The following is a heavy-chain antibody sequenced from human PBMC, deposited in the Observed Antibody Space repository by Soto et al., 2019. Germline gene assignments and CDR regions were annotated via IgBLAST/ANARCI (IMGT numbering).Heavy chain of an antibody. D-gene: IGHD5-18*01. Sequence: QITLKESGPTLVKPTQPLTLTCTFSEFSLNTRGVGVGWIRQPPGKALEWLALIYWDDDKRYSPSLKSRLTITKDASKNQVVLTMTNMDPVDTATYYCAHTNWEGSYDMSFDFWGQGTLVTVSS. CDR3: AHTNWEGSYDMSFDF. J-gene: IGHJ4*02. V-gene: IGHV2-5*02. CDR1: EFSLNTRGVG. CDR2: IYWDDDK.